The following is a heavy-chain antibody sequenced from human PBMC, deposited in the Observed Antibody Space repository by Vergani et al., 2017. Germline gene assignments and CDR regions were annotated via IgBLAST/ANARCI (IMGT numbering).Heavy chain of an antibody. V-gene: IGHV3-21*01. Sequence: EVQVVESGGGLVQPGGSLRLSCAASGFTVSSNYMSWVRQAPGKGLEWVSSISSSSSYIYYADSVKGRFTISRDNAKNSLYLQMNSLRAEDTAVYYCARDRGSASHWGQGTLVTVSS. CDR3: ARDRGSASH. J-gene: IGHJ4*02. CDR2: ISSSSSYI. CDR1: GFTVSSNY. D-gene: IGHD6-25*01.